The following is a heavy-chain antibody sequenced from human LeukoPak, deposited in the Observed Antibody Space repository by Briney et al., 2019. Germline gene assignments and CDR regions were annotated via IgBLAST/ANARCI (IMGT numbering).Heavy chain of an antibody. CDR3: ARSTTRSTVTTPWDY. D-gene: IGHD4-17*01. CDR1: GYTFTDYY. J-gene: IGHJ4*02. Sequence: ASVKVSCKASGYTFTDYYMHWVRQAPGQGLEWMGWINPNSGGTNYAQKFQGRVTMTRDTSISTAYMELSRLRSDDTAVYYCARSTTRSTVTTPWDYWGQGTLVTVSS. V-gene: IGHV1-2*02. CDR2: INPNSGGT.